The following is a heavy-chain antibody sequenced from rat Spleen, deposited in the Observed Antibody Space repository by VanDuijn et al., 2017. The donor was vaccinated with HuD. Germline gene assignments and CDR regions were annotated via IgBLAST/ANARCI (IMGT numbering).Heavy chain of an antibody. CDR1: GFTFSSYW. CDR2: ITNTGNTP. D-gene: IGHD1-10*01. Sequence: EVQLVETGGGLVQPGRSLKLSCVASGFTFSSYWMYWIRQAPGKGLEWVSSITNTGNTPYYQGSVKGRFTIARDNAKSTLYLQMSTLRSEDTATYYCTRGANYAFDYWGQGTLVTVSS. J-gene: IGHJ3*01. V-gene: IGHV5-31*01. CDR3: TRGANYAFDY.